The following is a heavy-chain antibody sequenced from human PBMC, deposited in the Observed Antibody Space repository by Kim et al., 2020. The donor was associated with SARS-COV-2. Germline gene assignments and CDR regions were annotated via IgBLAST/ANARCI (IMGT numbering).Heavy chain of an antibody. J-gene: IGHJ4*02. Sequence: SETLSLTCTVSGGSISSYYWSWIRQPPGKGLEWIGYIYYSGSTNYNPSLKSRVTISVDTSKNQFSLKLSSVTAADTAVYYCARSDPRTAIDYWGQGTLVTVSS. CDR1: GGSISSYY. CDR2: IYYSGST. V-gene: IGHV4-59*08. D-gene: IGHD2-21*02. CDR3: ARSDPRTAIDY.